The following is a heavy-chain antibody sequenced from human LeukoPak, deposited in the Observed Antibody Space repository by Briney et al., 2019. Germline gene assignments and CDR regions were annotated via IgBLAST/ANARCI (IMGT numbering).Heavy chain of an antibody. CDR1: GFSLSTSGVG. CDR2: IYWNDDK. Sequence: SGPTLVKPTQTLTLTCTFSGFSLSTSGVGVGWIRQPPGKALEWLALIYWNDDKRYSPSLKSRLTITKDTSKNQVVLTMTNMNPVDTATYYCAHGKGPNLDRINYYYYMDVWGKGTTVTVSS. D-gene: IGHD1-14*01. CDR3: AHGKGPNLDRINYYYYMDV. V-gene: IGHV2-5*01. J-gene: IGHJ6*03.